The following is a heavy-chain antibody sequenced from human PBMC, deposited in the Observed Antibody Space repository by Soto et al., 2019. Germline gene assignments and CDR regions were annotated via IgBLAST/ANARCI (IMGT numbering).Heavy chain of an antibody. Sequence: GGSLRLSCAASGFTFSNFAMTWVRQAPGKGLEWVSAISGPGGSTYYADTVKGRFTISRDNSKNTLFLQMDSLRAEDTAIYYCAKVSDAWGKFDYWGQGALVTVSS. D-gene: IGHD3-16*01. V-gene: IGHV3-23*01. CDR3: AKVSDAWGKFDY. CDR1: GFTFSNFA. CDR2: ISGPGGST. J-gene: IGHJ4*02.